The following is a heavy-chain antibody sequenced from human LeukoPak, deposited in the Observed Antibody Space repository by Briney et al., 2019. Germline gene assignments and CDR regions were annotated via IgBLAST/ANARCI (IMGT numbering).Heavy chain of an antibody. V-gene: IGHV4-38-2*02. CDR1: GYSIISGYE. J-gene: IGHJ5*02. CDR3: ARESLVATGRRFVP. Sequence: SETLSLTCAVSGYSIISGYEWGWIRQPPGKGLEWIGSMFHSGSTYYNPSLKSRVTISVDTSKNQFSLKLSSVTAADTAVFYCARESLVATGRRFVPLRQGSLATVSS. CDR2: MFHSGST. D-gene: IGHD5-12*01.